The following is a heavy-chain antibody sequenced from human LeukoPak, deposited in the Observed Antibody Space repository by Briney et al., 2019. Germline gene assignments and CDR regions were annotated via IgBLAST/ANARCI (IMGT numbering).Heavy chain of an antibody. Sequence: HPSETLSLTRTVSGGSISSYYWSWIRQPPGKGLEWIGYIYYSGSTNYNPSLKSRVTISVDTSKNQFSLKLSSVTAADTAVYYCARARSITIFGVVIPRGDYMDVWGKGTTVTVSS. CDR2: IYYSGST. J-gene: IGHJ6*03. D-gene: IGHD3-3*01. V-gene: IGHV4-59*01. CDR1: GGSISSYY. CDR3: ARARSITIFGVVIPRGDYMDV.